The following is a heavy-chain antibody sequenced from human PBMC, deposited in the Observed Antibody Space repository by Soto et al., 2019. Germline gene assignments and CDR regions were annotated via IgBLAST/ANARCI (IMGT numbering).Heavy chain of an antibody. V-gene: IGHV4-61*01. CDR1: GGSVSSGSYY. CDR3: ARLNTAMDYFDY. CDR2: IYYSGST. Sequence: KPSETLSLTCTVSGGSVSSGSYYWSWIRQPPGKGLEWIGYIYYSGSTNYNPSLKSRVTISVDTSKNQFSLKLSSVTAADTAVYYCARLNTAMDYFDYWGQGTLVTVSS. D-gene: IGHD5-18*01. J-gene: IGHJ4*02.